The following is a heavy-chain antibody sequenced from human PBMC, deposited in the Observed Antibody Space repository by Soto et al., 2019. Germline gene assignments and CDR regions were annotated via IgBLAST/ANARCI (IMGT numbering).Heavy chain of an antibody. CDR2: IIPIFGTA. V-gene: IGHV1-69*12. J-gene: IGHJ6*02. D-gene: IGHD7-27*01. Sequence: QVQLVQSGAEVKKPGSSVKVSCKASGGTFSSYAISWVRQAPGQGLEWMGGIIPIFGTANYAQKFQGRVTITADESTSTDYMELSSLRSEYTAVYYCASAPSRYYYYGMDVWGQGTTVTVSS. CDR3: ASAPSRYYYYGMDV. CDR1: GGTFSSYA.